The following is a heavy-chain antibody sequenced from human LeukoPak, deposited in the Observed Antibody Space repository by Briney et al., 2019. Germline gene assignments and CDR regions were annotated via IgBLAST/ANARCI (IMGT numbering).Heavy chain of an antibody. D-gene: IGHD6-13*01. CDR2: IKQDGSEK. V-gene: IGHV3-7*01. J-gene: IGHJ6*02. CDR3: ARDQQLVDDYYYGMDV. CDR1: GFTFSNYW. Sequence: GGSLRLSCAASGFTFSNYWMGWVRQAPGKGLEWVANIKQDGSEKRYVDPVKGRFTISRDNSKNTLYLQMNSLRAEDTAVYYCARDQQLVDDYYYGMDVWGQGTTVTVSS.